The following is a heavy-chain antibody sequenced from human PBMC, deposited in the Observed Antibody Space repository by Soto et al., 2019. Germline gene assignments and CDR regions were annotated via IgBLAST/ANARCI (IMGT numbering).Heavy chain of an antibody. CDR3: TRDLGVDAFDI. D-gene: IGHD3-16*01. Sequence: GESLKISCTASGFTFGDYAMSWVRQAPGKGLEWVGFIRSKAYGGTTEYAASVKGRFTISRDDSKSIAYLQMNSLKTEDTAVYYCTRDLGVDAFDIWGQGTMVTVSS. CDR1: GFTFGDYA. CDR2: IRSKAYGGTT. J-gene: IGHJ3*02. V-gene: IGHV3-49*04.